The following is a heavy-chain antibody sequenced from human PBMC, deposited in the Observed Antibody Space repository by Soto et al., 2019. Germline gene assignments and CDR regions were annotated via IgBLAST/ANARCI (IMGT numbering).Heavy chain of an antibody. CDR1: GGSISNGGYY. CDR2: IYYSGST. CDR3: ASADGNNFVPFNN. Sequence: SETLSLTCTVSGGSISNGGYYWSWIRQHPGKGLEWVGYIYYSGSTYYNPSLKSRVTISVDTSKNQFSLRLTSVTAADTAVYYCASADGNNFVPFNNWGQGTLVTVSS. J-gene: IGHJ4*02. V-gene: IGHV4-31*03. D-gene: IGHD6-6*01.